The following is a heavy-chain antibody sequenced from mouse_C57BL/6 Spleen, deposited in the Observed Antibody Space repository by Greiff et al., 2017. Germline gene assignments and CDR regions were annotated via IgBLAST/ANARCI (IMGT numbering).Heavy chain of an antibody. CDR2: INPSTGGT. J-gene: IGHJ2*01. V-gene: IGHV1-42*01. Sequence: DVKLQESGPELVKPGASVKISCKASGYSFTGYYMNWVKQSPEKSLEWIGEINPSTGGTTYNQKFKAKATLTVDKSSSTAYMQLKSLTSEDSAVYYCASLTGFDYWGQGTTLTVSS. CDR3: ASLTGFDY. CDR1: GYSFTGYY. D-gene: IGHD4-1*01.